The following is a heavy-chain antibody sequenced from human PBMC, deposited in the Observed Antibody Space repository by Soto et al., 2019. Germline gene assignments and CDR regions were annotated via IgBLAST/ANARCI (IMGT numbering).Heavy chain of an antibody. Sequence: EVQLVESGGGLVQPGGSPRLSCEASGFTFRNNDMHWVRQGTGKGLEWVSGISAAGDPDYADSVEGRFTISRENAQNSFFLQMNSLRVVDTAVYYCARTDRDFYGLDVWGQGTTVIVSS. V-gene: IGHV3-13*05. CDR1: GFTFRNND. J-gene: IGHJ6*02. CDR3: ARTDRDFYGLDV. CDR2: ISAAGDP.